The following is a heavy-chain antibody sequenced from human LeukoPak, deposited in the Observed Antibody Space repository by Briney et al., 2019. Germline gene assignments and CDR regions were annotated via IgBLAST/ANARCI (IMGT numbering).Heavy chain of an antibody. D-gene: IGHD3-10*01. CDR3: AREALAMVRGATYYYYYYMDV. CDR1: GYTFISYG. V-gene: IGHV1-18*01. J-gene: IGHJ6*03. CDR2: ISAYNGNT. Sequence: ASVKVSCKASGYTFISYGISWVRQAPGQGLEWMGWISAYNGNTNYAQKLQGRVTMTTDTSTSTAYMELRSLRSDDTAVYYCAREALAMVRGATYYYYYYMDVWGKGTTVTVSS.